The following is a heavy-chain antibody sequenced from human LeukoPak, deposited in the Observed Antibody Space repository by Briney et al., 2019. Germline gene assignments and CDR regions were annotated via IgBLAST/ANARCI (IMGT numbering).Heavy chain of an antibody. CDR3: ASHDNHRNSDAFDV. J-gene: IGHJ3*01. CDR2: ISSSGSII. CDR1: GFTFRSCE. D-gene: IGHD1-1*01. V-gene: IGHV3-48*03. Sequence: PGGSLRLSCAASGFTFRSCELSWVRQAPTKGLEWVSYISSSGSIIYYADSVKGRFNISRDSAKNSLYLQMNSLRAEDTAVYYCASHDNHRNSDAFDVWGQGTMVTVSS.